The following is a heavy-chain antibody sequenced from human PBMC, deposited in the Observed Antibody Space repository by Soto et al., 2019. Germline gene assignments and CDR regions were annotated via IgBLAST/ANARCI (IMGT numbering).Heavy chain of an antibody. Sequence: PSETLSLTCTVSVGSIISYYWSWIRQPPGKGLEWIGYIYYSGSTNYNPSLKSRVTISVDTSKNQFSLKLSSVTAADTAVYYCARDIAAAGGYNWFDPWGQGTRGTVS. D-gene: IGHD6-13*01. CDR2: IYYSGST. CDR3: ARDIAAAGGYNWFDP. J-gene: IGHJ5*02. CDR1: VGSIISYY. V-gene: IGHV4-59*01.